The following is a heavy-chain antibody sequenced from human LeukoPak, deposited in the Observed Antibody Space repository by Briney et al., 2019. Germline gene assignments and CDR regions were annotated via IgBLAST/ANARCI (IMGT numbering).Heavy chain of an antibody. D-gene: IGHD2-2*01. CDR1: GFTFSSYA. CDR3: AKDDDIVVVPAARGGFDP. CDR2: IRYDGSNK. V-gene: IGHV3-30*02. J-gene: IGHJ5*02. Sequence: GGSLRLSCAASGFTFSSYAMSWVRQAPGKGLEWVAFIRYDGSNKYYADSVKGRFTISRDNSKNTLYLQMNSLRAEDTAVYYCAKDDDIVVVPAARGGFDPWGQGTLVTVSS.